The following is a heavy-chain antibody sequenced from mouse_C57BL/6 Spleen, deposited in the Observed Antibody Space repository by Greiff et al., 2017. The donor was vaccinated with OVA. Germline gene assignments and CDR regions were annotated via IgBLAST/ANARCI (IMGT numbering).Heavy chain of an antibody. CDR3: ARGAAQGFDY. CDR1: GYAFSSYW. CDR2: IYPGDGDT. J-gene: IGHJ2*01. Sequence: VQLQQSGAELVKPGASVKISCKASGYAFSSYWMNWVKQRPGKGLEWIGQIYPGDGDTNYNGKLQGKATLTADNSSSTAYMQLSSLTAEDSAVYFCARGAAQGFDYWGQGTTLTVSS. V-gene: IGHV1-80*01. D-gene: IGHD3-2*02.